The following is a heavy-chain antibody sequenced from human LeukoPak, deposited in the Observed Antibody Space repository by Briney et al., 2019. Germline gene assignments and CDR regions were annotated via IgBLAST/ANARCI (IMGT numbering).Heavy chain of an antibody. CDR1: GFTFDDYA. CDR2: ISYDGSNK. CDR3: AKDTVEMATIGSV. V-gene: IGHV3-30*18. D-gene: IGHD5-24*01. Sequence: GRSLRLSCAASGFTFDDYAMHWVRQAPGKGLEWVAVISYDGSNKYYADSVKGRFTISRDNSKNTLYLQMNSLRAEDTAVYYCAKDTVEMATIGSVWGQGTLVTVSS. J-gene: IGHJ4*02.